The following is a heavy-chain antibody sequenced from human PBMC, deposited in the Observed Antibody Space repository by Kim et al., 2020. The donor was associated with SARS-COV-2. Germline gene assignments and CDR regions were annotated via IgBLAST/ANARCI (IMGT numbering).Heavy chain of an antibody. J-gene: IGHJ6*02. Sequence: ASVKVSCKASGYTFTGYYMHWVRQAPGQGLEWMGWINPNSGGTNYAQKFQGWVTMTRDTSISTAYMELSRLRSDDTAVYYCARELSGWELLAGNYGMDVWGQGTTVTVSS. CDR2: INPNSGGT. CDR1: GYTFTGYY. V-gene: IGHV1-2*04. D-gene: IGHD1-26*01. CDR3: ARELSGWELLAGNYGMDV.